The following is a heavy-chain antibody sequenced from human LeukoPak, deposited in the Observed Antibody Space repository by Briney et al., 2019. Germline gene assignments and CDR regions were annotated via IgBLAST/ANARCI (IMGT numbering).Heavy chain of an antibody. CDR3: ARIESSGYYNYFDY. J-gene: IGHJ4*02. CDR2: IDWDDDK. Sequence: SGPTLVNPSRTLTLTCTFSGFSLSTSGMCVSWIRQPPGKALEGLARIDWDDDKYYSTSLKTRLTISKDTSKNQVVLTMTNMDPVDTATYYCARIESSGYYNYFDYWGQGTLVTVS. CDR1: GFSLSTSGMC. V-gene: IGHV2-70*11. D-gene: IGHD3-22*01.